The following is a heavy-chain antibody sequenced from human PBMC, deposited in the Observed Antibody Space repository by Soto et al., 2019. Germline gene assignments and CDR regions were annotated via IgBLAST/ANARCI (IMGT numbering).Heavy chain of an antibody. D-gene: IGHD2-2*01. J-gene: IGHJ5*02. Sequence: QVQVVQSGAEVKKPGSSVKVSCKASGGTFSSYAISWVRQAPGQGLEGMGGIIPIFGTANYAQKFQGRVTITADESTSTAYMELSSLRSEDTAVYYCAREGEPAAMTSWYNWLDPWGQGTLVTVSS. CDR2: IIPIFGTA. CDR1: GGTFSSYA. CDR3: AREGEPAAMTSWYNWLDP. V-gene: IGHV1-69*01.